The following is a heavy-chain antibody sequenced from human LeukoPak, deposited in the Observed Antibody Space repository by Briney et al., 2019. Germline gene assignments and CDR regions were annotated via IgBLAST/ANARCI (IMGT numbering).Heavy chain of an antibody. CDR3: AFDV. CDR1: GFTFSGYS. V-gene: IGHV3-21*01. Sequence: GGSLRLSCAGSGFTFSGYSLNWVRQAPGKGLEWVSSITSSGSSMYYADSVKGRFTISRDNAESSVYLQYCTRDIDDVLTGDDAFDVWGQGTVVTVSS. CDR2: ITSSGSSM. J-gene: IGHJ3*01. D-gene: IGHD3-9*01.